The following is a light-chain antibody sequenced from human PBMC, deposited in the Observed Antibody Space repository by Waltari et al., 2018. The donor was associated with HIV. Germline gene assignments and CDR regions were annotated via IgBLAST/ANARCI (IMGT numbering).Light chain of an antibody. Sequence: QSVLTQPPSASGTPGQRVTISCSGSSSNIGSNYVYWYRQLPGTAPKLLIYRSNQRPSGFPDRFSGSKSGTSASLAIGGLRSENEADYYCAAWDASLGVWVFGGGTKLTVL. CDR3: AAWDASLGVWV. CDR1: SSNIGSNY. J-gene: IGLJ3*02. V-gene: IGLV1-47*01. CDR2: RSN.